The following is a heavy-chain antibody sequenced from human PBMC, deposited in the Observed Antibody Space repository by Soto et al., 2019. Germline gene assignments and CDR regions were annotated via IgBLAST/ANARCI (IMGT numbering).Heavy chain of an antibody. CDR2: IVVGSGNT. V-gene: IGHV1-58*01. CDR1: GFTFTSSA. CDR3: AAIPQVLEFDP. Sequence: HMQLVQSGPEVKKPGTSVKVSCKASGFTFTSSAVQWVRPARGQRLEWIGWIVVGSGNTNYAQKFKERVTITRDMSTSTAYMELSSLRSEYTAVYYGAAIPQVLEFDPWGQGTLVTVSP. J-gene: IGHJ5*02. D-gene: IGHD2-8*01.